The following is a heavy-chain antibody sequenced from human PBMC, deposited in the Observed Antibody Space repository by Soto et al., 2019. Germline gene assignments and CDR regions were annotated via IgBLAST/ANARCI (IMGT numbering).Heavy chain of an antibody. CDR2: ISDSGGTS. J-gene: IGHJ4*02. CDR3: AKRPRALLTFDY. D-gene: IGHD1-26*01. Sequence: EVQLVDSGGGLVQPGGSLRLSCAASGFIFSNYVMSWVRQAPGKGLVWVSSISDSGGTSYYAHSVKGRFTISRDNSKNTLYLQMNSLRAEDTAIYYCAKRPRALLTFDYWGQGTLVTVSS. CDR1: GFIFSNYV. V-gene: IGHV3-23*04.